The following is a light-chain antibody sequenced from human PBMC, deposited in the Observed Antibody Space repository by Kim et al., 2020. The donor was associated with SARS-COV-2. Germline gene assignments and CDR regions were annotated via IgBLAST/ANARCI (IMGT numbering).Light chain of an antibody. CDR2: QDS. V-gene: IGLV3-1*01. J-gene: IGLJ1*01. Sequence: VSVSQGQTARITFSGDKLGDKYACWYQQKPGQSPVLVIYQDSTRPSGIPERFSGSNSGNTATLTISGTQAMDEADYYCQAWDSSTVFGTGTKVTVL. CDR3: QAWDSSTV. CDR1: KLGDKY.